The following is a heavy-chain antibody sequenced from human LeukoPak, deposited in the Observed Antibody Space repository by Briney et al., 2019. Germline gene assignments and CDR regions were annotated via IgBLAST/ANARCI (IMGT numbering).Heavy chain of an antibody. D-gene: IGHD2-2*01. CDR2: IIPIFGTA. V-gene: IGHV1-69*13. CDR3: ARSRLAGDIIVVQNQYYFDY. Sequence: SVKVSCKASGGTFSSYAISWVRQAPGQGPEWMGGIIPIFGTANYAQKFQGRVTITADESTSTAYMELSSLRSEDTAVYYCARSRLAGDIIVVQNQYYFDYWGQGTLVTVSS. J-gene: IGHJ4*02. CDR1: GGTFSSYA.